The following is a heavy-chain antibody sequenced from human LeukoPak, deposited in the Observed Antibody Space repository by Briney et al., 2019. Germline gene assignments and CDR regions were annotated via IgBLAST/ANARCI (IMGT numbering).Heavy chain of an antibody. D-gene: IGHD6-19*01. CDR1: GYTFSSYD. CDR3: ARRVGSGWPVQH. J-gene: IGHJ1*01. CDR2: MNPNSGNT. Sequence: GASVKVSCKASGYTFSSYDINWVRQATGQGLEWTGWMNPNSGNTGYAQKFQGRLNMTRNTSISTAYMELSSLRSEDTAVCYCARRVGSGWPVQHWGQGTLVTVSS. V-gene: IGHV1-8*01.